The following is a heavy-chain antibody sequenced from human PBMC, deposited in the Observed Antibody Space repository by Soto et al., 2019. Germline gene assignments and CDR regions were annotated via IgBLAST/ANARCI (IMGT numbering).Heavy chain of an antibody. CDR1: GFTFSSYA. CDR2: ISGSGGST. CDR3: AKDSYSSSWASYYYYGMDV. V-gene: IGHV3-23*01. Sequence: PGGSLRLSCAASGFTFSSYAMSWVRQAPGKGLEWVSAISGSGGSTYYADSVKGRFTISRDKSKNTLYLQMNSLRAEDTAVYYCAKDSYSSSWASYYYYGMDVWGQGTTVTVSS. D-gene: IGHD6-13*01. J-gene: IGHJ6*02.